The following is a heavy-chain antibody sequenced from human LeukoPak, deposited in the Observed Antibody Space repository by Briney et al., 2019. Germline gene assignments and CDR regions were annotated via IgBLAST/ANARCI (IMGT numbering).Heavy chain of an antibody. CDR3: ARSPRSYCSGGSCYVYYYYYMDV. D-gene: IGHD2-15*01. J-gene: IGHJ6*03. CDR1: DGSFSGYY. Sequence: PSETLSLTCAVYDGSFSGYYWSWIRQPPGKGLEWIGEINHSGSTNYNPSLKSRVTISLDTSKSQFSLKVRYVTAADTAVYYCARSPRSYCSGGSCYVYYYYYMDVWGKGTTVTISS. CDR2: INHSGST. V-gene: IGHV4-34*01.